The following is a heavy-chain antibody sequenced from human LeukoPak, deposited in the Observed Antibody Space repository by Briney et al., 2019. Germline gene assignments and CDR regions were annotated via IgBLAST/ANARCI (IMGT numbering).Heavy chain of an antibody. Sequence: SETLSLTCIVSGGSLSSSSYYWGWNRQPPGKGLEWIGNIYYSGSTYYNPSLKSRVTISVDTSKNQFSLKLSSVTAADTAVYYCAREVLLNYYYMDVWGKGTTVTVSS. V-gene: IGHV4-39*07. CDR1: GGSLSSSSYY. CDR3: AREVLLNYYYMDV. J-gene: IGHJ6*03. D-gene: IGHD3-10*01. CDR2: IYYSGST.